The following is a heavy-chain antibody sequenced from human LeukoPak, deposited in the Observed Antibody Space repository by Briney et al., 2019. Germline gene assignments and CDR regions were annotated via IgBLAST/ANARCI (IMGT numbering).Heavy chain of an antibody. J-gene: IGHJ3*02. CDR1: RFTVSSNY. D-gene: IGHD3-22*01. CDR3: AREHSRGYYYDGSGGFDN. Sequence: HVGSLRPSCAASRFTVSSNYMSCVRQAPGKQVEGFSGFYSGGSTYSADSVKGRFTISRDTSKNTLYLQMNSLRAEATAVCSCAREHSRGYYYDGSGGFDNWGQGTMVTVSS. V-gene: IGHV3-53*01. CDR2: FYSGGST.